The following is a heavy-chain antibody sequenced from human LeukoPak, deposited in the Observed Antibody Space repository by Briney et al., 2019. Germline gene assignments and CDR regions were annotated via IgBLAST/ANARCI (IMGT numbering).Heavy chain of an antibody. CDR3: ARETYDSSGYYRWGFDY. CDR2: INHSGST. CDR1: GGSFSGYY. V-gene: IGHV4-34*01. Sequence: SETLSLTCAVYGGSFSGYYWSWIRQPPGKGLEWIGEINHSGSTNYNPSLKSRVTISVDTSKNQFSLKLSSVTAADTAVYYCARETYDSSGYYRWGFDYWGQGTLVTVSS. D-gene: IGHD3-22*01. J-gene: IGHJ4*02.